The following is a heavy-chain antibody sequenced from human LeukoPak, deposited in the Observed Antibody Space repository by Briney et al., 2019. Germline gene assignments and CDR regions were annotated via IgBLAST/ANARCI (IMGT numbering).Heavy chain of an antibody. CDR1: GFNFSIYG. Sequence: GGSLRLSCAAPGFNFSIYGMHWVRQAPGKGLEWVAVISHDGSKNYYVDSVKGRFTISRDNSKNTMYLQINSLRREETAVYYCAKDPVYGAYGLTPWGEGTLLTVSS. CDR3: AKDPVYGAYGLTP. CDR2: ISHDGSKN. V-gene: IGHV3-30*18. J-gene: IGHJ5*02. D-gene: IGHD4-17*01.